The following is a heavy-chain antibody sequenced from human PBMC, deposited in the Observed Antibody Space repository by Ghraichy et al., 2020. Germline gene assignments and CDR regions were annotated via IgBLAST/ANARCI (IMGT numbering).Heavy chain of an antibody. CDR3: ARGYGSGRSYG. CDR1: GFTVINYA. CDR2: ISSRGST. J-gene: IGHJ4*02. V-gene: IGHV3-69-1*01. Sequence: LSLTCVASGFTVINYAMSWVRQAPGKGLELVSSISSRGSTSYTDSVKGRFTISRDNAKNLVHLQMNSLKDEDTAMYYCARGYGSGRSYGWGQGTLVTVSS. D-gene: IGHD3-10*01.